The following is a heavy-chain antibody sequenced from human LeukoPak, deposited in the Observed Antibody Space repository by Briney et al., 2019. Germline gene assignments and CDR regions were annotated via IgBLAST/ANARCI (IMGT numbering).Heavy chain of an antibody. CDR1: GYSFTSYW. V-gene: IGHV5-10-1*01. Sequence: GESLKISCQGSGYSFTSYWISWVRQMPGKGLEWMGRIDPSDSYTNYSPSFQGHVTISADKSISTAYLQWSSLKASDTAMYYCARASAEGYYYYGMDVWGKGTTVTVSS. CDR3: ARASAEGYYYYGMDV. J-gene: IGHJ6*04. D-gene: IGHD6-25*01. CDR2: IDPSDSYT.